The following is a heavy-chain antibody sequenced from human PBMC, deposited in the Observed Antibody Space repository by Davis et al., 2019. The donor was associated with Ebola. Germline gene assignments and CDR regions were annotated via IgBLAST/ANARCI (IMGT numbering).Heavy chain of an antibody. D-gene: IGHD3-22*01. CDR3: ARNRGYYDSSGYLDY. V-gene: IGHV1-69*13. CDR2: IIPIFGTA. Sequence: SVPVSCQASVGTFSSYAFSWARQAPGQGPEWMGGIIPIFGTANYAQKFQGSVTITADESTSTAYMELSSLRSEDTAVYYCARNRGYYDSSGYLDYWGQGTLVTVSS. CDR1: VGTFSSYA. J-gene: IGHJ4*02.